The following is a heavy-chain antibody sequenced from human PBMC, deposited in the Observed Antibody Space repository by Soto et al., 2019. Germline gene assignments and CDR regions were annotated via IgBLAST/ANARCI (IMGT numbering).Heavy chain of an antibody. CDR1: GFSFSDYY. J-gene: IGHJ6*02. V-gene: IGHV3-23*01. CDR3: AKDREMATSTYYYYYGMDV. D-gene: IGHD5-12*01. CDR2: ISGSAGST. Sequence: GGSLRLSCEASGFSFSDYYMSWIRQAPGKGLEWVSYISGSAGSTYYADSVKGRFTISRDNSKNTLYLQMNSLRADDTAVYYCAKDREMATSTYYYYYGMDVWGQGTTVTVSS.